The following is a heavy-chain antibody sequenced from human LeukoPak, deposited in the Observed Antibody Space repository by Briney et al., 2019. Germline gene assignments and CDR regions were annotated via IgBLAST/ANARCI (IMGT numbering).Heavy chain of an antibody. J-gene: IGHJ4*02. Sequence: PGGSLRLSCAASGFTFSSYWMHWVRQAPGKGLVWVSRINSDGSTTNYADSVKGRFTISRDNSKNTLYLQMNSLRAEDTAVYYCARDTNDYYDSSGYLDYWGQGTLVTVSS. CDR1: GFTFSSYW. CDR2: INSDGSTT. CDR3: ARDTNDYYDSSGYLDY. V-gene: IGHV3-74*01. D-gene: IGHD3-22*01.